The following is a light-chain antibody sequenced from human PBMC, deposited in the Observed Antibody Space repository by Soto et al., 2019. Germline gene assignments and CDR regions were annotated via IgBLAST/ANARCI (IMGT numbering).Light chain of an antibody. J-gene: IGKJ4*01. CDR3: QQYNQWPLT. CDR2: FAS. Sequence: EIVMTQSPATLSVSPGDKATLSCRASQSVSNNLAWYQQRPGQAPRLLIYFASTRATGIPARFSGSGSGTESSLTISSLQSEDLALYYCQQYNQWPLTFGGGTKVETK. CDR1: QSVSNN. V-gene: IGKV3-15*01.